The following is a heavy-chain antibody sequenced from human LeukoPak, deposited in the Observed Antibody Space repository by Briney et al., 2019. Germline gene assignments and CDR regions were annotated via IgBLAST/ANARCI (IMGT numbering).Heavy chain of an antibody. V-gene: IGHV1-8*01. CDR3: ARGLGSYDSSELTWPMISF. J-gene: IGHJ4*02. CDR1: GYTFISYE. D-gene: IGHD3-22*01. CDR2: MNPNSGDT. Sequence: GASVKVSCKGSGYTFISYEINWVRQATGQGLEWMGWMNPNSGDTAYAQKFQDRVTMTTSTSITTAYMELSSLRSEDTAVYYCARGLGSYDSSELTWPMISFWGQGTLVTVSS.